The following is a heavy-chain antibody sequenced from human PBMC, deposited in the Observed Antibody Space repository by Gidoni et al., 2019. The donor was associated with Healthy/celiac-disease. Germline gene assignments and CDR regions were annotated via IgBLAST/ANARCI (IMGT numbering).Heavy chain of an antibody. CDR3: ARDRRAVAAARYYYGMDV. CDR1: GGSISSSY. J-gene: IGHJ6*02. V-gene: IGHV4-59*01. CDR2: IYSSGST. Sequence: QVQLQESGPGLVKPSETLSLTCPVSGGSISSSYWSWIRQPPGKGLEWIGYIYSSGSTNYNPSLKSRVTISVDTSKNQFSLKLSSVTAADTAVYYCARDRRAVAAARYYYGMDVWGQGTTVTVSS. D-gene: IGHD6-19*01.